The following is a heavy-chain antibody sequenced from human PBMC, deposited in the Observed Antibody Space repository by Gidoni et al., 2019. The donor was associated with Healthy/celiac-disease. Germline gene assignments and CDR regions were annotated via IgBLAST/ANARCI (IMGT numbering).Heavy chain of an antibody. V-gene: IGHV3-23*01. CDR3: AKDEGGDFWSGYSNWFDP. D-gene: IGHD3-3*01. Sequence: EVQLLESGGGLVQPGVSLRLSCAASGFTFSSYAMSWVRQAPGKGLEWVSAISGSGGSTYYADSVKGRFTISRDNSKNTLYLQMNSLRAEDTAVYYCAKDEGGDFWSGYSNWFDPWGQGTLVTVSS. J-gene: IGHJ5*02. CDR2: ISGSGGST. CDR1: GFTFSSYA.